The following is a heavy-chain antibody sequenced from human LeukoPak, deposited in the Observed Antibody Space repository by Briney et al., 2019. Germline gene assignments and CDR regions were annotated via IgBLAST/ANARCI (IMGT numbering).Heavy chain of an antibody. CDR2: ISSSSSYI. D-gene: IGHD1-26*01. J-gene: IGHJ4*02. CDR3: ARDRFPGWERELEQLSIFDY. CDR1: GFTFSDYY. V-gene: IGHV3-21*01. Sequence: NPGGSLRLSCAASGFTFSDYYMSWVRQAPGKGLEWVSSISSSSSYIYYADSVKGRFTISRDNAKNSLYLQMNSLRAEDTAVYYCARDRFPGWERELEQLSIFDYWGQGTLVTVSS.